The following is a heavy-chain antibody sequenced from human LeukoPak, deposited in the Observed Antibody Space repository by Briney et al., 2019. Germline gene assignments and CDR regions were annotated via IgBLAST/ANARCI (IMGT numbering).Heavy chain of an antibody. V-gene: IGHV1-46*01. D-gene: IGHD5-18*01. CDR1: GYTFTSYG. Sequence: WASVKVSCKASGYTFTSYGISWVRQAPGQGLEWMGIINPRGGFTTYAQKFQGRVTMTRDTSTTTVYMELSSLRSEDTAVYYCARAGGTAMVEGYWGQGTLVTVSS. CDR2: INPRGGFT. J-gene: IGHJ4*02. CDR3: ARAGGTAMVEGY.